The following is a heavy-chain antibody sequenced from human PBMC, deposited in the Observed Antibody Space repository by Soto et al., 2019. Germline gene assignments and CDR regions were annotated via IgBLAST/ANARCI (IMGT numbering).Heavy chain of an antibody. D-gene: IGHD3-22*01. CDR2: ISYDGSNK. V-gene: IGHV3-30*18. J-gene: IGHJ3*02. CDR1: GFTFSSYG. Sequence: GGSLRLSCAASGFTFSSYGMHWVRQAPGKGLEWVAVISYDGSNKYYADSVKGRFTISRDNSKNTLYLQMNSLRAEDTAVYYCAKEMGAAPYYYDSSGYYHDAFDIWGQGTMVTVSS. CDR3: AKEMGAAPYYYDSSGYYHDAFDI.